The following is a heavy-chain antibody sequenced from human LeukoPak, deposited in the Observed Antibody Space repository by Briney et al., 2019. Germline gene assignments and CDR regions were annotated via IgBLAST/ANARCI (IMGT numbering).Heavy chain of an antibody. D-gene: IGHD2-2*01. CDR1: GFTFSSYA. Sequence: SGGSLRLYCAASGFTFSSYAMHWVRQAPGKGLEWVAVISYDGSNKYYADSVKGRFTISRDNSKNTLYLQMNSLRAEDTAVYYCARGRNQLLLYYYGMDVWGQGTTVTVSS. J-gene: IGHJ6*02. CDR3: ARGRNQLLLYYYGMDV. V-gene: IGHV3-30-3*01. CDR2: ISYDGSNK.